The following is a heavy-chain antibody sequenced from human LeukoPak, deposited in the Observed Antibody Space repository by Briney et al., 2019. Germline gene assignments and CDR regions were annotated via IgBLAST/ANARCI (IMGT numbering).Heavy chain of an antibody. Sequence: GGSLRLSCAASGFTFSSYGMHWVRQAPGKGLEWVAVIWYDGSNKYYADSVKGRFTISRDNSKNTLYLQMNSLRAEDTAVYYCARQAAAGSPYYYYYMDVRGKGTTVTVSS. V-gene: IGHV3-33*01. CDR1: GFTFSSYG. CDR2: IWYDGSNK. J-gene: IGHJ6*03. CDR3: ARQAAAGSPYYYYYMDV. D-gene: IGHD6-13*01.